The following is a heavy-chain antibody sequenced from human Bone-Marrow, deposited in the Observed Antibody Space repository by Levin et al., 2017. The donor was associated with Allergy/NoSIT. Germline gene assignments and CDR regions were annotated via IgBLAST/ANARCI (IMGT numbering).Heavy chain of an antibody. V-gene: IGHV3-48*01. Sequence: AGGSLRLSCAAAGFTFSNYDMNWVRQAPGKGLEWLSNIRSGSSGTFYADSVKGRFTISRDNANNALYLQMNSLRAEDTAVYYCARDSSYAFDIWGQATLVTVSS. CDR2: IRSGSSGT. CDR1: GFTFSNYD. J-gene: IGHJ3*02. CDR3: ARDSSYAFDI.